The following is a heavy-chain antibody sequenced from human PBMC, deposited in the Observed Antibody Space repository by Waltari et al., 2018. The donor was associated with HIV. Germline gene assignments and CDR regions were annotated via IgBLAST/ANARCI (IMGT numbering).Heavy chain of an antibody. CDR2: IYWNDDK. V-gene: IGHV2-5*01. CDR3: AHKGGPFDY. CDR1: GFSLSTSGVG. Sequence: QITLKESGPTLVKPTHTLTLTCTFSGFSLSTSGVGGSWLRQPSGKALEWLALIYWNDDKRYSPSLKSRLTITKDTSKSQVVLTMTNMDPVDTATYYCAHKGGPFDYWGQGTLVTVSS. D-gene: IGHD2-15*01. J-gene: IGHJ4*02.